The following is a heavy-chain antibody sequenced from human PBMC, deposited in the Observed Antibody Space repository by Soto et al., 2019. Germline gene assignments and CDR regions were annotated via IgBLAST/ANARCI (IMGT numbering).Heavy chain of an antibody. CDR3: ARDQLILPAHDFFYGSDV. J-gene: IGHJ6*02. Sequence: DVQLEESGGGLVQPGASLRLSCEVSGFTLSMYSMSWVRQAPGKGLEWVAKIPQEGSDGHYVDSVKGRFTISRDNAKNSVYLQMNSLRADDTAVYYCARDQLILPAHDFFYGSDVWGQGAKVTVSS. CDR1: GFTLSMYS. D-gene: IGHD2-21*02. CDR2: IPQEGSDG. V-gene: IGHV3-7*03.